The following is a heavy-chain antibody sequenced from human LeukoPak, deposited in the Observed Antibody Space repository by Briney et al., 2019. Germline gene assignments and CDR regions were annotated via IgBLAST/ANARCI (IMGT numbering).Heavy chain of an antibody. D-gene: IGHD5-24*01. CDR1: GFTFSTYT. Sequence: GGSLSLSCSGSGFTFSTYTMTWVRQAPGKGLEWVSTIRGSGGTTYYADSVKGRFTISRDNSKGTVYLQMNSLRPEDTAVYYCAKDDAWLQYGNWGRGTLVTVSS. CDR3: AKDDAWLQYGN. CDR2: IRGSGGTT. J-gene: IGHJ4*02. V-gene: IGHV3-23*01.